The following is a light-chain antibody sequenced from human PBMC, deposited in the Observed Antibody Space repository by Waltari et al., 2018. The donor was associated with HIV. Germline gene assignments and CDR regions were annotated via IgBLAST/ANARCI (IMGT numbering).Light chain of an antibody. CDR1: SSDVGAYKY. V-gene: IGLV2-8*01. CDR3: SSYAGSNTLI. Sequence: QSALTQPPSASGSPGHPVTIPCTGTSSDVGAYKYVSGYQQHPGKAPKLIIYEVTKRPSGVPDRFSASKSGNTASLTVSGLQTDDEADYYCSSYAGSNTLIFGGGTNLIVL. CDR2: EVT. J-gene: IGLJ2*01.